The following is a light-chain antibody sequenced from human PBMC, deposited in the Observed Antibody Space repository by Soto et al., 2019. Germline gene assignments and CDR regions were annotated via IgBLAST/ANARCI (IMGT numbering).Light chain of an antibody. CDR3: SSYTSISTKI. CDR1: SSDVGGYNY. J-gene: IGLJ1*01. CDR2: EVT. V-gene: IGLV2-14*01. Sequence: QSVLTQPASVSGSPGQSITISCTGTSSDVGGYNYVSWYQQHPGKVPKLMIYEVTNRPSGVSSRFSGSKSGNTASLTISGLQAEDEADYYCSSYTSISTKIFGTGTKVTVL.